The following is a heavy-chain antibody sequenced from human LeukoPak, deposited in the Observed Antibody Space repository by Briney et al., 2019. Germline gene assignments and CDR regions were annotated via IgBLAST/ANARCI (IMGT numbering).Heavy chain of an antibody. D-gene: IGHD6-19*01. V-gene: IGHV3-33*01. J-gene: IGHJ4*02. CDR2: IWYDGSNK. CDR1: GFSFSSHG. CDR3: ARLDSGWTIDY. Sequence: GRSLRLSCAASGFSFSSHGVHWVRQAPGKGLEWVAVIWYDGSNKYYADSVKGRFTISRDNSKNTLYLQMNSLRAEDTAVYYCARLDSGWTIDYWGQGTLVTVSS.